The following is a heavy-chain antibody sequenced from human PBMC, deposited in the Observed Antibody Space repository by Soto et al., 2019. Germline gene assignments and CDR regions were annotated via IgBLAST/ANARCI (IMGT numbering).Heavy chain of an antibody. J-gene: IGHJ6*03. CDR2: INHSGST. D-gene: IGHD2-2*01. CDR1: GGSFSGYY. Sequence: PSETLSLTCAVYGGSFSGYYWSWIRQPPGKGLEWIGEINHSGSTNYNPSLKSRVTISVDTSKNQFSLKLSSVTAADTAVYHCARGRWLGAFSSTSCPLYYYYYMDVWGKGTTVTVSS. CDR3: ARGRWLGAFSSTSCPLYYYYYMDV. V-gene: IGHV4-34*01.